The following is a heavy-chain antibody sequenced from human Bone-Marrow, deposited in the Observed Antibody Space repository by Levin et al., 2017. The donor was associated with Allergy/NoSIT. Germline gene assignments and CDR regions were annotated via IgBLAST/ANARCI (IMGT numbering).Heavy chain of an antibody. CDR3: ARAVERNYYYYHMDV. CDR1: GFTVSSNY. CDR2: IYSGGST. J-gene: IGHJ6*03. V-gene: IGHV3-66*01. Sequence: QPSETLSLTCAASGFTVSSNYMSWVRQAPGKGLEWVSVIYSGGSTYYADSVKGRFTISRDNSKNTLYLQMNSLRAEDTAVYYCARAVERNYYYYHMDVWGKGTTVTVSS. D-gene: IGHD5-24*01.